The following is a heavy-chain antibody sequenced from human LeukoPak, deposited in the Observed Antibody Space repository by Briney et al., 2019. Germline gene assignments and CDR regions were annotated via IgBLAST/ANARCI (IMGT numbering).Heavy chain of an antibody. V-gene: IGHV4-4*07. CDR1: GGSISSYY. D-gene: IGHD4-17*01. J-gene: IGHJ4*02. Sequence: SETLSLTCTVSGGSISSYYWSWIRQPAGEGLVWIGRLHTSGSTHYNPSLKSRVTMSVDTSKNQFSLKLSSVTAADTAVYYCARDFGYGDYFFDDWGQGTLVTVSS. CDR3: ARDFGYGDYFFDD. CDR2: LHTSGST.